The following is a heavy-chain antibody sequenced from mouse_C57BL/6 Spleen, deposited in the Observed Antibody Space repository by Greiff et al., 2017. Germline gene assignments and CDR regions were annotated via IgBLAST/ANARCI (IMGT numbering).Heavy chain of an antibody. CDR1: GFNIKDDY. Sequence: EVQRVESGAELVRPGASVKLSCTASGFNIKDDYMHWVKQRPEQGLEWIGWIEPENGDTEYASKVQGKATITADTSSNTAYLQLSSLTSEDTAVYYCTANWDVENYWGQGTTLTVSS. V-gene: IGHV14-4*01. CDR2: IEPENGDT. J-gene: IGHJ2*01. CDR3: TANWDVENY. D-gene: IGHD4-1*02.